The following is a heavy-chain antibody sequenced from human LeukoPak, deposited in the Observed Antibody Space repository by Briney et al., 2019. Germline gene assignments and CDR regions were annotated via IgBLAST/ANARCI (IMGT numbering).Heavy chain of an antibody. Sequence: PSETLSLTCTVSGGSVSSGSYYWSWIRQPPGKGLEWIGYLYYSGSTNYNPSLKSRVTISVDTSKNQFSLKLSSVTAADTAVYYCARVSVRDYYYYYGMDVWGQGTTVTVSS. CDR3: ARVSVRDYYYYYGMDV. D-gene: IGHD4-11*01. CDR2: LYYSGST. V-gene: IGHV4-61*01. CDR1: GGSVSSGSYY. J-gene: IGHJ6*02.